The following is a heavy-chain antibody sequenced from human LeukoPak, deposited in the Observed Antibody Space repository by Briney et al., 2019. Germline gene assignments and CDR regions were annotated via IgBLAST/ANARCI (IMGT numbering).Heavy chain of an antibody. J-gene: IGHJ4*02. V-gene: IGHV1-69*13. D-gene: IGHD3-10*01. CDR1: GGTFSSYA. Sequence: GASVKVSCKASGGTFSSYAISWVRQAPGQGLEWMGGIIPIFGTANYAQKFQGRVTITADESTSTAYMELSSLRSEDTAVYYCARCQARVVRGVIITWERHDYWGQGTLVTVSS. CDR3: ARCQARVVRGVIITWERHDY. CDR2: IIPIFGTA.